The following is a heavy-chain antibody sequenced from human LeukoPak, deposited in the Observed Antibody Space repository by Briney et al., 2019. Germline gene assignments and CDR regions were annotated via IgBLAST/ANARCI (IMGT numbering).Heavy chain of an antibody. V-gene: IGHV3-23*01. Sequence: GGSLRLSCAASGFTFSNYAMSWVRQAPGKGLEWVSGVSGSGGSTDYADSVKGRFTISRDNSKNTLYLQMNSLRVEDTAVYYCAKDSIVGATNFDSWGQGTLVTVSS. D-gene: IGHD1-26*01. CDR3: AKDSIVGATNFDS. J-gene: IGHJ4*02. CDR1: GFTFSNYA. CDR2: VSGSGGST.